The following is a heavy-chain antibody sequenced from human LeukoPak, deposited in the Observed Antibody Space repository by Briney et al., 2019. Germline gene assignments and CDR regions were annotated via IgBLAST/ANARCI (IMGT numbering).Heavy chain of an antibody. CDR1: GGSIRISNW. CDR3: ARRVDTGDLYGMDV. V-gene: IGHV4-4*02. D-gene: IGHD5-18*01. Sequence: SETLSLTCAVCGGSIRISNWWGWVRQPPGNGLEWIGEIYHSGNINNNPSLKSRVTISVAKSKNQFSLNLGSVTAADTAVYYCARRVDTGDLYGMDVWGQGTTVTVSS. CDR2: IYHSGNI. J-gene: IGHJ6*02.